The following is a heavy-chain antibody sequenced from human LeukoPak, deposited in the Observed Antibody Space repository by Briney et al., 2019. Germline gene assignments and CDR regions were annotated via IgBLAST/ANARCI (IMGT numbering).Heavy chain of an antibody. J-gene: IGHJ6*02. CDR2: ISYDGSNK. CDR1: GFTFSSYG. D-gene: IGHD3-10*01. V-gene: IGHV3-30*03. Sequence: GGSLRLSCAASGFTFSSYGMHWVRQAPGKGLEWVAVISYDGSNKYYADSVKGRFTISRDNSKNTLYLQMNSLRAEDTAVYYCARDLGGVGYYYYYGMDVWGQGTTVTVSS. CDR3: ARDLGGVGYYYYYGMDV.